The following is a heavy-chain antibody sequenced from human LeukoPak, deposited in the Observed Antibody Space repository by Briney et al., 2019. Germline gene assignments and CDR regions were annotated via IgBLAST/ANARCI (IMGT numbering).Heavy chain of an antibody. CDR1: GGSISSGGYY. J-gene: IGHJ4*02. D-gene: IGHD3-10*01. CDR3: ARSRITMVRGVDY. Sequence: SETLSLTCTVSGGSISSGGYYWSWIRQHPGKGLEWIGYIYYSGSTHHNPSLKSRVTISVDTSKNQFSLKLSSVTAADTAVYYCARSRITMVRGVDYWGQGTLVTVSS. V-gene: IGHV4-31*03. CDR2: IYYSGST.